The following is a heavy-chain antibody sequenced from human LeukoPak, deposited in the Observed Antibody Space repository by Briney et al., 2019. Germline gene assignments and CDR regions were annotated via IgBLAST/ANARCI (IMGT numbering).Heavy chain of an antibody. CDR2: IDPSDSET. V-gene: IGHV5-51*01. CDR1: GYSFTSYW. D-gene: IGHD5-18*01. J-gene: IGHJ4*02. Sequence: PGESLKISCKASGYSFTSYWIGWVRQMPGKGLEWMGIIDPSDSETRCTPSFQGQVTISVDKSLTTADLQWNSLKASDTTMYYCARQTAMGRSGDYWGQGTLVTVSS. CDR3: ARQTAMGRSGDY.